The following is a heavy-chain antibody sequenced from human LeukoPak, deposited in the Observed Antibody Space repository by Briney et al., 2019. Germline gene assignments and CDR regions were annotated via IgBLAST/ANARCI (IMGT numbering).Heavy chain of an antibody. J-gene: IGHJ4*02. D-gene: IGHD3-22*01. CDR1: GYTFTRYY. V-gene: IGHV1-46*01. CDR3: ARLADYDSSGYLSY. Sequence: ASVKVSCKASGYTFTRYYMHWVRQVPGQGLEWMGIINPSGGSARYAQKFQGRVTMTRDTSTSIAYMEVSSLRSEDTAVYYCARLADYDSSGYLSYWGQGTLVTVSS. CDR2: INPSGGSA.